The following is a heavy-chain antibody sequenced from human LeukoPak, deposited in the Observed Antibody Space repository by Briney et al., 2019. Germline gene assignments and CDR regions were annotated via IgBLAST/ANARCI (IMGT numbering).Heavy chain of an antibody. CDR3: ARDSGIKIVGATLDY. CDR2: ISYDGSNT. CDR1: TFSFSTYA. D-gene: IGHD1-26*01. V-gene: IGHV3-30-3*01. J-gene: IGHJ4*02. Sequence: PGGSLRLSCTASTFSFSTYAMHWVRQAPGKGLEWVAVISYDGSNTYYIDSVKGRFTISRDNSKNTLYLQMNSLRAEDAAVYYCARDSGIKIVGATLDYWGQGTLVTVSS.